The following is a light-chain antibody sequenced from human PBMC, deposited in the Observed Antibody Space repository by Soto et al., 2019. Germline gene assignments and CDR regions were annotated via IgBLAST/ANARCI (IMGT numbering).Light chain of an antibody. J-gene: IGKJ4*01. CDR2: DAS. CDR3: QQHDYLPLT. Sequence: DIQMTQSPSSLSASVGDRVTITCQASQDISKYLNWYQQKPGKAPTLLIYDASKLDTGVPSRFSGSGSGTDFTFSISSLQAEDIATYYCQQHDYLPLTFGGGTKVEIK. CDR1: QDISKY. V-gene: IGKV1-33*01.